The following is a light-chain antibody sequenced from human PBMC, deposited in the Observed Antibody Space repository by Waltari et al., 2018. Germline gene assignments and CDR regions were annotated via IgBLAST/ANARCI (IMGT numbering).Light chain of an antibody. V-gene: IGKV6-21*01. Sequence: ELVLTQSPDFQSATPNEKVTITCRASQNIGTDLHWYQQKPYQSPNLLIRYASRSFSGVPSRFSGSGSGTTFTLTISSLQAEDAATYYCHQSGSLPFTFDPGTKVDIK. CDR3: HQSGSLPFT. CDR2: YAS. CDR1: QNIGTD. J-gene: IGKJ3*01.